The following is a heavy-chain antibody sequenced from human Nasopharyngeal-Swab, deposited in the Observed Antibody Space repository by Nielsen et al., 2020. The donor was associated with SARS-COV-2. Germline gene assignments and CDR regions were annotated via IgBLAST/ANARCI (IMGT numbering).Heavy chain of an antibody. CDR2: INYSGST. CDR3: ARLYDSSTKLDY. V-gene: IGHV4-39*01. Sequence: WIRQPPGKGLEWIGSINYSGSTYYNPSLKSRVTISVDTSKNQFSLKLSSVTAADTAVYYCARLYDSSTKLDYWGQGTLVTVSS. D-gene: IGHD3-22*01. J-gene: IGHJ4*02.